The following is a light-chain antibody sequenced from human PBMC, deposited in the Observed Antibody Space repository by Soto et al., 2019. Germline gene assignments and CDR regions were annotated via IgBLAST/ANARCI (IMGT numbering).Light chain of an antibody. Sequence: EIVLTQSPVTLSLSPGERATLSCRASQSVRRNYLAWYQQKPGQAPRLIIYGASSRATDIPDRFSGSGSGTDFILTISRLEPEDFAVYSCQQYGSTPPTFGQGTKVEIK. CDR3: QQYGSTPPT. J-gene: IGKJ1*01. V-gene: IGKV3-20*01. CDR1: QSVRRNY. CDR2: GAS.